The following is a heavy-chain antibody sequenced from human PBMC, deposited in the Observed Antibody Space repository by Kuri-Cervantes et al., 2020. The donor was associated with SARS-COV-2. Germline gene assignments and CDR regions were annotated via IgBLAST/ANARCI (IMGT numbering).Heavy chain of an antibody. J-gene: IGHJ4*02. V-gene: IGHV3-74*01. CDR1: GFTFENYA. CDR2: INSDGSST. Sequence: GGSLRLSCAVSGFTFENYAMHWVRQAPGKGLVWVSRINSDGSSTSYADSVKGRFTISRDNAKNTLYLQMNSLRGEDTAVYYCARDEQWFVPFDYWGQGSLVTVSS. D-gene: IGHD3-10*01. CDR3: ARDEQWFVPFDY.